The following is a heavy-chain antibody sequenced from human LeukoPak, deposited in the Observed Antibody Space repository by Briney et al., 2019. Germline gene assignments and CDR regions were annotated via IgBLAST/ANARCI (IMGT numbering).Heavy chain of an antibody. D-gene: IGHD3-9*01. V-gene: IGHV3-21*01. CDR3: ARDYENLTGSKTRFHY. CDR1: GFTFSSYS. Sequence: TTGGSLRLSCAASGFTFSSYSMNWVRQAPGKGLEWVSCISSSSSYIYYANSVKGRFTISRDNAKNSLYLQMNSLRAEDTAVYYCARDYENLTGSKTRFHYWGQGTLVTVSS. J-gene: IGHJ4*02. CDR2: ISSSSSYI.